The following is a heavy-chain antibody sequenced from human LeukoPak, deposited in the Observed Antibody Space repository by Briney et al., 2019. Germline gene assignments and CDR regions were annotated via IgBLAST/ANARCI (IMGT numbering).Heavy chain of an antibody. D-gene: IGHD3-9*01. CDR3: ARDEADTLTNYLGAFDI. Sequence: SETLSLTCTVSGGSISSSSYYWGWIRQPPGKGLEWIGSIYYSGSTYYNPSLKSRVTISVDTSKNQFSLKLRSVTAADTAVYYCARDEADTLTNYLGAFDIWGQGTMVTISS. CDR2: IYYSGST. CDR1: GGSISSSSYY. V-gene: IGHV4-39*07. J-gene: IGHJ3*02.